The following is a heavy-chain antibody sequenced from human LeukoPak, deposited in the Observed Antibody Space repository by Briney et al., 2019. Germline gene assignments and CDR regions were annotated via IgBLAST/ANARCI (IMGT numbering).Heavy chain of an antibody. CDR1: GFTFSSYA. Sequence: PGGSLRLSCAASGFTFSSYAMSWVRQAPGKGLESVSVISGSSGSTYYADSVKGRFTISRDNPKNTLYLQMNSLRAEDTAVYYCAKDIVVVPAAGGYFQRWGQGTLVTVSS. J-gene: IGHJ1*01. CDR3: AKDIVVVPAAGGYFQR. V-gene: IGHV3-23*01. CDR2: ISGSSGST. D-gene: IGHD2-2*01.